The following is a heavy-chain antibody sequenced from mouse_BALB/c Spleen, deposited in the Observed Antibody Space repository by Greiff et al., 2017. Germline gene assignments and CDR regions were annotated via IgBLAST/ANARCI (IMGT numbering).Heavy chain of an antibody. Sequence: EVKLMESGGGLVQPGGSRKLSCAASGFTFSSFGMHWVRQAPEKGLEWVAYISSGSSTIYYADTVKGRFTISRDNPKNTLFLQMTSLRSEDTAMYYCARDGYYDYDLYYAIDYWGQGTSVTVSS. CDR2: ISSGSSTI. V-gene: IGHV5-17*02. J-gene: IGHJ4*01. CDR1: GFTFSSFG. D-gene: IGHD2-4*01. CDR3: ARDGYYDYDLYYAIDY.